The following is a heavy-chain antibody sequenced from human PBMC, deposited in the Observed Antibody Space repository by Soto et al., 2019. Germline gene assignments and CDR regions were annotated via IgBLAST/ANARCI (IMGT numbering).Heavy chain of an antibody. CDR1: GFTFSSYW. CDR2: IKQDGSEK. CDR3: ARVGRSSGSLGY. D-gene: IGHD6-19*01. V-gene: IGHV3-7*01. J-gene: IGHJ4*02. Sequence: EVQLVESGGGLVQPGGSRRISCAASGFTFSSYWMTWVRQAPGKGLEWVANIKQDGSEKYYVDSVKGRFTISRDNAKNSLYLQMNSLRAEDTAVYYCARVGRSSGSLGYWGQGTLVTVSS.